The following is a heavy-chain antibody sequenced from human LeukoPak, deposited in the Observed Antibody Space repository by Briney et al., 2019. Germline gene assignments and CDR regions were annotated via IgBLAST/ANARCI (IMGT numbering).Heavy chain of an antibody. V-gene: IGHV1-18*04. CDR2: ISAYNGNT. J-gene: IGHJ4*02. CDR3: ARPDYYGDSEDY. D-gene: IGHD4-17*01. CDR1: AYTFTKYG. Sequence: GASVKVSCKASAYTFTKYGISWVRQAPGQGLEWMGWISAYNGNTNYAQKLQGRVTMTTDTSTSTAYMELRSLRSDDTAVYYCARPDYYGDSEDYWGQGTLVTVSS.